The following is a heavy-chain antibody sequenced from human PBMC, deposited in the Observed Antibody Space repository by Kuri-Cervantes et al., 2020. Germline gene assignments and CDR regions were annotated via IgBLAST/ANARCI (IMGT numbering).Heavy chain of an antibody. CDR3: ARGLWGYDFNGMDV. CDR2: IYHSGST. J-gene: IGHJ6*02. CDR1: GFTFSSYS. Sequence: LRLSCAASGFTFSSYSMNWVRQAPGKGLEWIGYIYHSGSTYYNPSLKSRVTISVDRSKNQFSLKLSSVTAADTAVYYCARGLWGYDFNGMDVWGQGTTVTVSS. V-gene: IGHV4-30-2*01. D-gene: IGHD5-12*01.